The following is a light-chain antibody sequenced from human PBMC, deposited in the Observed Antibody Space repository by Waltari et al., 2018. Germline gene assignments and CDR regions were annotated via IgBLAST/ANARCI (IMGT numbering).Light chain of an antibody. V-gene: IGLV1-40*01. Sequence: QSVLTQPPSVSGAPGQRVTISCTGSSSNIGAGYDVHWYQQPPGPAPKLLIYGNSNRPSGVPDRFSGSKSGTSASLAITGLQAEDEADYYCQSYDSSLSGSWVFGGGTKLTVL. CDR1: SSNIGAGYD. J-gene: IGLJ3*02. CDR2: GNS. CDR3: QSYDSSLSGSWV.